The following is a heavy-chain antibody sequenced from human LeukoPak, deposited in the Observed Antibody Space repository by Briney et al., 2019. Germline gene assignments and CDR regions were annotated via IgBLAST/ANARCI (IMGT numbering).Heavy chain of an antibody. Sequence: GGSLRLSCAASGFTFSSYGMSWVRQAPGKGLEWVSAISGSGGSTYYADSVKGRFTISRDNSKNTLYLQMNSLRAEDTAVYYCAKDLWWSGDYENPGLYDYWGQGTLVTVSS. D-gene: IGHD4-17*01. CDR3: AKDLWWSGDYENPGLYDY. V-gene: IGHV3-23*01. J-gene: IGHJ4*02. CDR1: GFTFSSYG. CDR2: ISGSGGST.